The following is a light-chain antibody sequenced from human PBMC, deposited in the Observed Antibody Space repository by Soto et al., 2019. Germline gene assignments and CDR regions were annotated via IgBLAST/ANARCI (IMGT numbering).Light chain of an antibody. CDR3: QQRSNWPPFT. CDR2: DAY. Sequence: VLTQSPATLSLSPGERATLSCRASQSVNRYLAWYQQKPGRAPRLLIYDAYNRATGIPARFSGSGSGTDFTLTISSLEPEDFAVYYCQQRSNWPPFTFGGGTKVDI. V-gene: IGKV3-11*01. J-gene: IGKJ4*01. CDR1: QSVNRY.